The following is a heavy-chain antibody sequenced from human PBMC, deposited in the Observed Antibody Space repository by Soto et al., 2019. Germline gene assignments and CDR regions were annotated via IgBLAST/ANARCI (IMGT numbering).Heavy chain of an antibody. D-gene: IGHD3-9*01. CDR3: ARFANDILTSRCGMDV. J-gene: IGHJ6*02. CDR1: GGSISSYY. V-gene: IGHV4-59*01. Sequence: SETLSLTCTVSGGSISSYYRSWIRQPPGKGLEWIGYIYYSGSTNYNPSLKSRVTISVDTSKNQFSLKLSSVTAADTAVYYCARFANDILTSRCGMDVWGQGTTVTSP. CDR2: IYYSGST.